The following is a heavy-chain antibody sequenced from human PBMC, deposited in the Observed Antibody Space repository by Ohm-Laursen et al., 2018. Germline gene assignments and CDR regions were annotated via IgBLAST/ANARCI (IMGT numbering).Heavy chain of an antibody. V-gene: IGHV3-23*01. CDR2: ISGDGGST. J-gene: IGHJ4*02. D-gene: IGHD1-26*01. CDR1: QFPFTSYF. CDR3: AKMDSGSYLGD. Sequence: GSLRLSCSASQFPFTSYFMTWVRQAPGKGLEWVSAISGDGGSTYYADSVKGRFTISRDNSKNTLYLQMNSLRAEDTAVYFCAKMDSGSYLGDWGQGTLVTVSS.